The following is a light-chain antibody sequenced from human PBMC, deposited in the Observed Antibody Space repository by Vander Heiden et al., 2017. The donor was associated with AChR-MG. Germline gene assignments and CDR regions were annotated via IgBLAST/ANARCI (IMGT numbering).Light chain of an antibody. V-gene: IGKV4-1*01. CDR2: WAS. CDR3: QQDYSTPPVT. CDR1: QSVLYSSNNKNY. J-gene: IGKJ1*01. Sequence: DIVMTQSTDSLAVSLGERATINCKSSQSVLYSSNNKNYLAWYQQKPGQPPKLLIYWASTRESGVPDRFSGSGSGTDFTLTISSLQAEDVAVYYCQQDYSTPPVTFGQGTKVEIK.